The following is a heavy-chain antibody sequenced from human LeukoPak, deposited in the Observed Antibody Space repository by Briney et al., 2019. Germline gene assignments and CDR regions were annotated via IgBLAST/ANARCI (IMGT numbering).Heavy chain of an antibody. D-gene: IGHD1-26*01. J-gene: IGHJ3*02. Sequence: SETLSLTCAVSGGSISSSNWWSWVRQPPGKGLEWIGEIYHSGSTNYNPSLKSRVTISVDRSKNQFSLKLSSVTAADTAVYYCARVGSYYDAFDIWGQGTMVTVSS. CDR1: GGSISSSNW. CDR2: IYHSGST. V-gene: IGHV4-4*02. CDR3: ARVGSYYDAFDI.